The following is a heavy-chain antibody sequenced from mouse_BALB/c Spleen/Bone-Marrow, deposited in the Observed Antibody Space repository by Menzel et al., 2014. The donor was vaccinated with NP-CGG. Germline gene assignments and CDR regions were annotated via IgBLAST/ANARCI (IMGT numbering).Heavy chain of an antibody. CDR3: ARKYGDY. CDR2: IYPGDGET. V-gene: IGHV1-80*01. D-gene: IGHD2-10*02. Sequence: QVHVKQSGAELVRPGSSVKISCKASGYPFSSYWMSWVKQRPGQGLEWIGQIYPGDGETNYNGKFKGNATLTADKSSSTAYVQLISLTSEDSAVYFCARKYGDYWGQGTTLTVSS. J-gene: IGHJ2*01. CDR1: GYPFSSYW.